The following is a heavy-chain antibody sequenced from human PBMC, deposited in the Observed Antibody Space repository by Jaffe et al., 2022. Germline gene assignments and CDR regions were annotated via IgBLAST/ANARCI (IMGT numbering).Heavy chain of an antibody. CDR3: ARDPTWGMLAFDI. V-gene: IGHV4-61*02. Sequence: QVQLQESGPGLVKPSQTLSLTCTVSGGSISSGSYYWSWIRQPAGKGLEWIGRIYTSGSTNYNPSLKSRVTISVDTSKNQFSLKLSSVTAADTAVYYCARDPTWGMLAFDIWGQGTMVTVSS. CDR1: GGSISSGSYY. CDR2: IYTSGST. J-gene: IGHJ3*02. D-gene: IGHD3-16*01.